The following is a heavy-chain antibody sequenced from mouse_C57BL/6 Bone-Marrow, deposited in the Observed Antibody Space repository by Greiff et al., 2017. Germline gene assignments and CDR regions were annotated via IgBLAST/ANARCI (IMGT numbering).Heavy chain of an antibody. CDR1: GYAFSSSW. D-gene: IGHD2-4*01. J-gene: IGHJ3*01. Sequence: QVQLKESGPELVKPGASVKISCKASGYAFSSSWMNWVKQRPGKGLEWIGRIYPGDGDTNYNGKFKGKATLTADKSSSTAYMQLSSLTSEDSAVYFCARWDDDCGPFAYWGQGTMLTVSA. CDR2: IYPGDGDT. V-gene: IGHV1-82*01. CDR3: ARWDDDCGPFAY.